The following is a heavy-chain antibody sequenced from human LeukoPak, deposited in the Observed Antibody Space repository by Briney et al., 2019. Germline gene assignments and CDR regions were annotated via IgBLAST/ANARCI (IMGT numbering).Heavy chain of an antibody. V-gene: IGHV5-51*01. CDR2: IYPGDSDT. CDR3: ARRSRLWFGDPSHFDY. D-gene: IGHD3-10*01. CDR1: GYSFTSYW. J-gene: IGHJ4*02. Sequence: GESLKISCKGSGYSFTSYWIGWVRQMPGKGLEWMGIIYPGDSDTRYSPSFQGQVTISADRSISTAYLQWSSLKASDTAMYDCARRSRLWFGDPSHFDYWGQGTLVTVSS.